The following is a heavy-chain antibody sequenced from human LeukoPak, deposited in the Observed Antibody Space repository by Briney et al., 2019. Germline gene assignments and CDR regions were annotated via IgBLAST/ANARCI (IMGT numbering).Heavy chain of an antibody. CDR3: ASFTSGYSYGGDY. V-gene: IGHV3-21*01. D-gene: IGHD5-18*01. CDR1: GFTFSSYS. Sequence: GGSLRLSCAASGFTFSSYSMNWVRQAPGKGLEWVSSISSSSSYIYYADSVKGRFTISRDNAKNSLYLQMNSLRAEDTAVCYCASFTSGYSYGGDYWGQGTLVTVSS. CDR2: ISSSSSYI. J-gene: IGHJ4*02.